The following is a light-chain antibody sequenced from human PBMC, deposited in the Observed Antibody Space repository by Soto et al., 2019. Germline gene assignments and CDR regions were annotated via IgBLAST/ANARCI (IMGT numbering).Light chain of an antibody. CDR2: AAY. Sequence: AIRMTQSPSSLSASTGDRVTITCRASKDISRYLAWYQQKPGKAPKLLIYAAYTLQSGVPSRFSGSGSGADFNVTISCLQSEDFATYYCQQYYSYPLTFGGGTKVEIK. V-gene: IGKV1-8*01. J-gene: IGKJ4*02. CDR3: QQYYSYPLT. CDR1: KDISRY.